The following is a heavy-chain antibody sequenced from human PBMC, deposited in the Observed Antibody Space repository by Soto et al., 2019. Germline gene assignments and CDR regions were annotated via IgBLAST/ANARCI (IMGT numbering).Heavy chain of an antibody. CDR3: ARRITMARGVVPHAFDI. Sequence: PGESLRISCKGAGYSFTNYGSGGVRQVPGEGLEWMGRIYPGDSDTRYSPSFQGPVTISADKSITTAYLQWSSLKAADTAMYYCARRITMARGVVPHAFDIWGQGTVVTVSS. V-gene: IGHV5-51*01. D-gene: IGHD3-10*01. CDR2: IYPGDSDT. CDR1: GYSFTNYG. J-gene: IGHJ3*02.